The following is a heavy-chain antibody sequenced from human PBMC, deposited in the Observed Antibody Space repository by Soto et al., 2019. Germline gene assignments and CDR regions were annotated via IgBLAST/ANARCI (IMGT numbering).Heavy chain of an antibody. J-gene: IGHJ4*02. D-gene: IGHD2-8*01. CDR1: GFTFTSSA. V-gene: IGHV1-58*01. CDR2: IAVGSGYT. CDR3: AADATAWQQMVPSDY. Sequence: ASVKVSCKASGFTFTSSAFQWVRQARGQRLEWIGWIAVGSGYTNYAQRLQDRVTLTRDTSTATTYMELSRLTSEDTAIYYCAADATAWQQMVPSDYWGQGTLVTVSS.